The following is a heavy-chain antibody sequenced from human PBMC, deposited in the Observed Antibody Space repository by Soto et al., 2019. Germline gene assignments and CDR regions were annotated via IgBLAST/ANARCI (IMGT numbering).Heavy chain of an antibody. CDR3: ARGALMSGYYYDY. J-gene: IGHJ4*02. CDR2: INHSGST. Sequence: SDTLSLTCAVYGGSFSGYYWSWIRQPPGKGLEWIGEINHSGSTNYNPSLKSRVTISVDTSKNQFSLKLSSVTAADTAVYYCARGALMSGYYYDYWGQGTLVTVSS. CDR1: GGSFSGYY. V-gene: IGHV4-34*01. D-gene: IGHD3-10*01.